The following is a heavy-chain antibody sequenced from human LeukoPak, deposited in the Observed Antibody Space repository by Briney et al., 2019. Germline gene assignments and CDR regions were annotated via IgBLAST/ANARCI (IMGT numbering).Heavy chain of an antibody. D-gene: IGHD7-27*01. CDR1: GGSVSNYY. CDR2: IYYTET. CDR3: ATRKLGNDY. V-gene: IGHV4-59*02. J-gene: IGHJ4*02. Sequence: PSETLSLTCTVSGGSVSNYYWSWIRQSPGKGLEWIGYIYYTETSYNPSLKSRVTISADTSKNQFSLKLYSVTAADTAVYYCATRKLGNDYWGQGVLVTVSS.